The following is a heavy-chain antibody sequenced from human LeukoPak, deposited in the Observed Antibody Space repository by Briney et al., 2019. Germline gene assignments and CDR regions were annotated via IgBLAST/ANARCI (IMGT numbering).Heavy chain of an antibody. CDR3: AKKVRGPSHPLDF. V-gene: IGHV1-2*02. CDR1: GYTFTGYA. D-gene: IGHD5-12*01. Sequence: ASVKVSCKASGYTFTGYAIHWVRQAPGQGLEWMGWINPEKRDTGYAHKFQGRVTMTNDTSISTAYMELSSLRSDDTAVYYCAKKVRGPSHPLDFWGQGTLVTVSS. CDR2: INPEKRDT. J-gene: IGHJ4*02.